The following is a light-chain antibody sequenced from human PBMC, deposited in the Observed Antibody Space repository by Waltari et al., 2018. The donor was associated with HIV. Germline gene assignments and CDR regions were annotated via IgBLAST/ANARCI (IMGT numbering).Light chain of an antibody. J-gene: IGLJ2*01. Sequence: QSVLTQPPSVSEAPRQRVTISCSASSSNIRNNAVHWYQQLPGKPPKLRIYYDDLLASGVSDRFSGSKSGTSASLAISGLQSEDESDYYCAAWDDSLNGVVFGGGTKLTVL. CDR3: AAWDDSLNGVV. CDR1: SSNIRNNA. V-gene: IGLV1-36*01. CDR2: YDD.